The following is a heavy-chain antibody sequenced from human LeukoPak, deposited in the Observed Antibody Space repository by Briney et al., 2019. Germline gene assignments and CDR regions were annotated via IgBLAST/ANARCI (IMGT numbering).Heavy chain of an antibody. CDR2: INPNSGAT. CDR3: ARVKAAGTRAAFDY. J-gene: IGHJ4*02. V-gene: IGHV1-2*02. CDR1: GYTFTGYY. D-gene: IGHD6-13*01. Sequence: GASVKVSCKASGYTFTGYYMHWVRQAPGQGLEWMGWINPNSGATNYAQKFQGRVTMTRDTSISTAYMELSRLRSDDTAVYYCARVKAAGTRAAFDYWGQGTLVTVSS.